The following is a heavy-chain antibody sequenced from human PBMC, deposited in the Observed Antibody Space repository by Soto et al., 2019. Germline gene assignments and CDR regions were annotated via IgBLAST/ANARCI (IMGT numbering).Heavy chain of an antibody. CDR1: GGSISSSSYY. V-gene: IGHV4-39*01. CDR2: IYYSGST. CDR3: ARQCLAWWSGYYPPNYYYYMDV. J-gene: IGHJ6*03. D-gene: IGHD3-3*01. Sequence: SETLSLTCTVSGGSISSSSYYWGWIRQPPGKGLEWIGSIYYSGSTYYNPSLKSRVTISVDTSKNQFSLKLSSVTAADTAVYYCARQCLAWWSGYYPPNYYYYMDVWGKGTTVTVSS.